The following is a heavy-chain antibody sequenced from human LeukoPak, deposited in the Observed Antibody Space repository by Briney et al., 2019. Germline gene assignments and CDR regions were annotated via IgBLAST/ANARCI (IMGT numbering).Heavy chain of an antibody. CDR3: ARENNSGWYRKAAFDY. D-gene: IGHD6-19*01. V-gene: IGHV1-2*02. CDR1: GYTFTGYY. Sequence: ASVKVSCKASGYTFTGYYMHWVRQAPGQGLEWMGWINPNGGGTNYAQKFQGRVTLTRDTSISTAYMEVNSLESDDTAVYYCARENNSGWYRKAAFDYWGKGTLVTVTS. CDR2: INPNGGGT. J-gene: IGHJ4*02.